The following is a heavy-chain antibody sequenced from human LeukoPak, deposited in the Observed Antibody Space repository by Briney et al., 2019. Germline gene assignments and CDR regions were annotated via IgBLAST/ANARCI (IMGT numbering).Heavy chain of an antibody. CDR2: ISSTTNYI. CDR3: ARVGYCSSSTCRNYFDY. D-gene: IGHD2-2*01. V-gene: IGHV3-21*01. J-gene: IGHJ4*02. Sequence: GGSLRLSCAAFGFPLSGYSMNWVRQAPGKGLEWVSSISSTTNYIYYADSVKGRFTISRDNAKNSLYLQMNSLRAEDTAVYYCARVGYCSSSTCRNYFDYWGQGTLVTASS. CDR1: GFPLSGYS.